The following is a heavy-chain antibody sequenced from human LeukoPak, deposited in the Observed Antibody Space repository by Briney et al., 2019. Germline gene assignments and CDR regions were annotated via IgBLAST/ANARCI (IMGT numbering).Heavy chain of an antibody. CDR3: ARGTLGGYYYYGMDV. D-gene: IGHD3-10*01. Sequence: SETLSLTCAVYGGSFSGYYWSWISQPPGKGLEWIGEINHSGSTNYNPSLKSRVTISVDTSKNQFSLKLSSVTAADTAVYYCARGTLGGYYYYGMDVWGQGTTVTVSS. J-gene: IGHJ6*02. CDR1: GGSFSGYY. CDR2: INHSGST. V-gene: IGHV4-34*01.